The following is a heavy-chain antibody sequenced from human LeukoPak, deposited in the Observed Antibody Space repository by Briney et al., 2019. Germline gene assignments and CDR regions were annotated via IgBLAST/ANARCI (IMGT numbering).Heavy chain of an antibody. D-gene: IGHD6-13*01. CDR2: IYYSGST. V-gene: IGHV4-39*01. CDR1: DDSIGSSSYY. CDR3: ASGQQLVPNYYYYMDV. Sequence: SETLSLTCTVSDDSIGSSSYYWGWIRQPPGKGLEWIGSIYYSGSTYYNPSLKSRVTISVDTSKNQFSLKLSSVTAADTAVYYCASGQQLVPNYYYYMDVWGKGTTVTISS. J-gene: IGHJ6*03.